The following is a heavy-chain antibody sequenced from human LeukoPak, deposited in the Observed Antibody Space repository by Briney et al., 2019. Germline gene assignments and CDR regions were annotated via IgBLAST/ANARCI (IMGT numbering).Heavy chain of an antibody. V-gene: IGHV3-21*01. CDR2: ISSSSSYI. D-gene: IGHD2-2*01. Sequence: PGGSLRLSCAASGFTFSSYSMNWVRQAPGEGLEWVSSISSSSSYIYYADSVKGRFTISRDNAKNSLYLQMNSLRAEDTAVYYCARAKVCSTSCSLFDYWGQGTLVTVSS. J-gene: IGHJ4*02. CDR3: ARAKVCSTSCSLFDY. CDR1: GFTFSSYS.